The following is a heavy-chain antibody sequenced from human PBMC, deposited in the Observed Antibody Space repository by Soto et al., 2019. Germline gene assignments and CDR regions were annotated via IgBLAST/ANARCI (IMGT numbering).Heavy chain of an antibody. CDR3: ARDLRAAGRPGMDV. CDR1: GGSFSSYA. J-gene: IGHJ6*02. Sequence: SVKVSCKASGGSFSSYAISWVRQAPGQGLEWMGGIIPIVGTGNYAQNFQGRVTITADESTSTAYMELSSLRSEDTAMYYCARDLRAAGRPGMDVWGQGTTVTVSS. V-gene: IGHV1-69*13. D-gene: IGHD6-13*01. CDR2: IIPIVGTG.